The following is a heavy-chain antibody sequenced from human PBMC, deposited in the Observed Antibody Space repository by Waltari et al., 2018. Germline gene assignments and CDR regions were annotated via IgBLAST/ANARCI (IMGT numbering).Heavy chain of an antibody. Sequence: QVQLQESGPGLVKPSQTLTLTCDVSSGSISIPDYFWSWIRQAPGKGLEWIGSVSYRGITYYNPSLESRVTMSVDTSKNQFSLKLNSVIAADAALYYCARTTFVRYFDDWGHGTLVTVSS. CDR3: ARTTFVRYFDD. D-gene: IGHD1-1*01. J-gene: IGHJ4*01. V-gene: IGHV4-30-4*01. CDR1: SGSISIPDYF. CDR2: VSYRGIT.